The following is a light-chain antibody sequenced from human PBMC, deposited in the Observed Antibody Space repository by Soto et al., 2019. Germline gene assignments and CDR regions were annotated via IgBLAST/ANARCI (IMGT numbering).Light chain of an antibody. CDR2: DAS. CDR1: QDISNY. J-gene: IGKJ4*01. Sequence: DIQMTQSPSSLSASVGDRVTITCQASQDISNYLNWYQQKPGKAPKILIYDASVLEAGVSSRFSGGGSGTHFTLTISSLQAEDVATYYCQQFDNLPLTCGGGTKVEIK. CDR3: QQFDNLPLT. V-gene: IGKV1-33*01.